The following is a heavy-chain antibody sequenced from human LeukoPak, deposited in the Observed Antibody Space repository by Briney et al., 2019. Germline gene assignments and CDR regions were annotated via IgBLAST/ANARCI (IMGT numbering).Heavy chain of an antibody. V-gene: IGHV1-69*05. CDR1: GGTFSSYA. Sequence: ASVKVSCKASGGTFSSYAISWVRQAPGQGLEWMGGIIPIFGTANYAQKFQGRVTITTDESTSTAYMELSSLRSEDTAVYYCARDGDKDFWSGLYYMDVWGKGTTVTVSS. J-gene: IGHJ6*03. CDR3: ARDGDKDFWSGLYYMDV. D-gene: IGHD3-3*01. CDR2: IIPIFGTA.